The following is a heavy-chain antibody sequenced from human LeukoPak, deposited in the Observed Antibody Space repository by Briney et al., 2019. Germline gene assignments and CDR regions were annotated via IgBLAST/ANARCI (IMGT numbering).Heavy chain of an antibody. CDR3: ARDCRAAVGDWFDP. CDR1: GFTFSSYA. CDR2: ISYDGSNK. Sequence: GRSLRLSCAASGFTFSSYAMHWVRQAPGKGLEWVAVISYDGSNKYYADSVKGRFTISRDNSKNTLYLQMNSLRAEDTAVYYCARDCRAAVGDWFDPWGQGTLVTVSS. D-gene: IGHD6-13*01. J-gene: IGHJ5*02. V-gene: IGHV3-30*04.